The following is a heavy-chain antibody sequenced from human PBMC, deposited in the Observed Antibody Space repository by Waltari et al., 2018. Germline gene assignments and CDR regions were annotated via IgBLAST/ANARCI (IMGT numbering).Heavy chain of an antibody. CDR3: ARVPLGVRDSTGDAFDI. CDR2: SSPILGMT. V-gene: IGHV1-69*02. CDR1: GGTFSSYT. J-gene: IGHJ3*02. D-gene: IGHD3-3*01. Sequence: QVQLVQSGAEVKKPGSSVKVSCKASGGTFSSYTISWVRQAPGQGLEWMGRSSPILGMTNHAQTFQGGVTITADKTTGTAYMELSSLRSEDTAVYYCARVPLGVRDSTGDAFDIWGQGTMVTVSS.